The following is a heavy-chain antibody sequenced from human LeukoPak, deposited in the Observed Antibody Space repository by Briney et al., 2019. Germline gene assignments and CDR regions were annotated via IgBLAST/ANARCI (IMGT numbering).Heavy chain of an antibody. Sequence: GGSLRLSCAASGFTFSSYWMSWVRQAPGKGLEWVANIKQDGSEKYYVDSVKGRFTISRDNAKNSLYLQMNSLKAEDTAVYYCARDNNKEEWELNDYWGQGTLVTVSS. CDR3: ARDNNKEEWELNDY. CDR1: GFTFSSYW. J-gene: IGHJ4*02. D-gene: IGHD1-26*01. CDR2: IKQDGSEK. V-gene: IGHV3-7*01.